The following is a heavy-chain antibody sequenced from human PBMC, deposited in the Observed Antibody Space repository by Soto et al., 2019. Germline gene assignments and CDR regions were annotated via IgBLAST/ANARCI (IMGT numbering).Heavy chain of an antibody. CDR2: IYWGDDE. CDR3: AHGPRGVGSTRLAFDI. V-gene: IGHV2-5*02. D-gene: IGHD1-26*01. CDR1: GFSLSTSGVG. J-gene: IGHJ3*02. Sequence: QITLKESGPPLVKPTQTLTLTCTFSGFSLSTSGVGVGWIRQPPGKALEWLALIYWGDDERYSPSLKSRLTITKDTSKNQVVLTMSNMDPVDTATYYCAHGPRGVGSTRLAFDIWGQGTMVTVSS.